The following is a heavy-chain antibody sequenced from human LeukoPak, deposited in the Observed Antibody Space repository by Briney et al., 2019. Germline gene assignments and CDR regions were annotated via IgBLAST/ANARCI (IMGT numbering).Heavy chain of an antibody. Sequence: SETLSLTCAVYGGSFSGYYWSWIRQPPGKGLEWIGEINHSGSTNYNPSLKSRVTISVDTSKNQFSLKLSSVTAADTAVYHCARADDRMDDAFDIWGQGTMVTVSS. CDR2: INHSGST. J-gene: IGHJ3*02. CDR3: ARADDRMDDAFDI. D-gene: IGHD3-22*01. V-gene: IGHV4-34*01. CDR1: GGSFSGYY.